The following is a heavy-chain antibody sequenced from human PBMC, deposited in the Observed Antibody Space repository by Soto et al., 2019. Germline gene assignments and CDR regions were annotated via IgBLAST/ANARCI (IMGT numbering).Heavy chain of an antibody. CDR2: INPNNGAT. V-gene: IGHV1-2*02. CDR1: RYTFTGYY. CDR3: VGPPAPSLYYYGMDF. Sequence: GAPVKASCEDSRYTFTGYYMRWARQSPGQGLEWMGWINPNNGATNYAQKYLGRVTMTRDTSIGTSYMELSRLKSDDTAVYYCVGPPAPSLYYYGMDFWGQGTTVTVSS. J-gene: IGHJ6*02.